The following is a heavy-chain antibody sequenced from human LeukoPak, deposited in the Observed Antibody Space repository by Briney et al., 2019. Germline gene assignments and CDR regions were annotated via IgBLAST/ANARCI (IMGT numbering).Heavy chain of an antibody. CDR1: GGSFSGYY. V-gene: IGHV4-34*01. Sequence: PSETLSLTCAVYGGSFSGYYWSWIRQPPGKGLEWIGEINHSGSTNYNPSLKSRVTISVDTSKNQFSLKLSSVTAADTAVYYCARKKGYCSSTSCYRAFDIWGQGTMVTVSS. CDR3: ARKKGYCSSTSCYRAFDI. J-gene: IGHJ3*02. CDR2: INHSGST. D-gene: IGHD2-2*01.